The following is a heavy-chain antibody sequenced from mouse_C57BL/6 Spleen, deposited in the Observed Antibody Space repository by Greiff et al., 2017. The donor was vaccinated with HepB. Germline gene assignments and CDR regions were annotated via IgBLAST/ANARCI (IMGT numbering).Heavy chain of an antibody. CDR2: FYPGSGSI. V-gene: IGHV1-62-2*01. CDR1: GYTFTEYT. CDR3: ARHEGYYDSSPYWYFDV. Sequence: QVQLQQSGAELLKPGASVKLSCKASGYTFTEYTIHWVKQRSGQGLEWIGWFYPGSGSIKYNEKFKYNATLTADKSSSTVNMELIRLTSEASAVYFCARHEGYYDSSPYWYFDVWGTGTTVTVSS. D-gene: IGHD1-1*01. J-gene: IGHJ1*03.